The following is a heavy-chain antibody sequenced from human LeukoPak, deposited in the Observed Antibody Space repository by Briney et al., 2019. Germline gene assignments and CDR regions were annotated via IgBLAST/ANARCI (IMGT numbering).Heavy chain of an antibody. J-gene: IGHJ4*02. CDR2: TYYRSKWYN. CDR1: GDSVSSNSAA. CDR3: AREFPDNWNHAFDY. V-gene: IGHV6-1*01. D-gene: IGHD1-14*01. Sequence: SQTLSLTFSISGDSVSSNSAAWNWIRQSPSKGLEWLGRTYYRSKWYNDYAVSVKSRITINPDTSKNQFSLQLNSVTPEDTAVYYCAREFPDNWNHAFDYRGQGTLVTVSS.